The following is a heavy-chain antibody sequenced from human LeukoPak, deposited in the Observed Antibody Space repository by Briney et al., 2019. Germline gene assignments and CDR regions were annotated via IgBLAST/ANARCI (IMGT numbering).Heavy chain of an antibody. CDR1: GFTFSLYN. V-gene: IGHV3-48*01. CDR3: ARKIYDFWSGYPFDY. D-gene: IGHD3-3*01. CDR2: ISASETSI. J-gene: IGHJ4*02. Sequence: GGSLRLSCAASGFTFSLYNMNWVRQAPGKGLEWVSQISASETSIKYADSVRGRFTISRDNVKNSVYLQMNSLRAEDTAVYYCARKIYDFWSGYPFDYWGQGTLVTVSS.